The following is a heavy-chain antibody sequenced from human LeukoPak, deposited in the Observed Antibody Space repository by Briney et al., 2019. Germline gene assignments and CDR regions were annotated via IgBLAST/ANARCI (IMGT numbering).Heavy chain of an antibody. V-gene: IGHV4-30-4*08. Sequence: SQTLSLTCTVSGGSISSGDYYWSWIRQPPGKGLEWIGYIYYSGSTYYNPSLKSRVTISVDTSKNQFSLKLSSVTAADTAVYYCARRSYDILTGYYNFDYWGQGTLVTVSS. CDR1: GGSISSGDYY. D-gene: IGHD3-9*01. CDR2: IYYSGST. J-gene: IGHJ4*02. CDR3: ARRSYDILTGYYNFDY.